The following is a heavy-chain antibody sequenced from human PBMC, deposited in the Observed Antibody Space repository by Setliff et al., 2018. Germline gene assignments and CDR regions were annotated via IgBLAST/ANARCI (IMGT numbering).Heavy chain of an antibody. CDR2: VKSKSEGGTT. CDR3: TTAGSSDWVPIAY. D-gene: IGHD3-10*01. Sequence: GGSLRLSCVASGFGFRSFGMYWVRQAPGKGLEWVGRVKSKSEGGTTHYAGPVKGRITVSRDDSKNTLYLDLNSLQIEDTAVYYCTTAGSSDWVPIAYWGQGTLVTVSS. V-gene: IGHV3-15*05. CDR1: GFGFRSFG. J-gene: IGHJ4*02.